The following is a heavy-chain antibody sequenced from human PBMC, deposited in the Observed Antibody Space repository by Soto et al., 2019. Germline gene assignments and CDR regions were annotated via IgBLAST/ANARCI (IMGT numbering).Heavy chain of an antibody. J-gene: IGHJ6*02. CDR2: IVVGSGNT. V-gene: IGHV1-58*01. Sequence: SVKVSCKASGFTFTSSAVQWVRQARGQRLEWIGWIVVGSGNTNYAQKFQERVTLTRDMSTSTAYMELSSLRSEDTAVYYCASSIGSYYYYYGKDVWGQGTTVTVSS. CDR1: GFTFTSSA. D-gene: IGHD6-6*01. CDR3: ASSIGSYYYYYGKDV.